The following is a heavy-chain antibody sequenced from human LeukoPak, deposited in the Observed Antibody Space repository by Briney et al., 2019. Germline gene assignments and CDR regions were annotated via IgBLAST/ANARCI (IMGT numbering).Heavy chain of an antibody. J-gene: IGHJ5*02. CDR3: ARDRLKYYDILTGYRGYNWFDP. D-gene: IGHD3-9*01. Sequence: SETLSLTCTVSGGSISSGSYYWSWIRQPAGKGLEWIGRIYTSGSTNYNPSLKSRVTISVDTSKNQFSLKLSSVTAADTAVYYCARDRLKYYDILTGYRGYNWFDPWGQGTLVTVSS. CDR2: IYTSGST. V-gene: IGHV4-61*02. CDR1: GGSISSGSYY.